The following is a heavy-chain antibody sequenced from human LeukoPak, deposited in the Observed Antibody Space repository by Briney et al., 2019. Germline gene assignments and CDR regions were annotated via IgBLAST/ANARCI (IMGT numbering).Heavy chain of an antibody. CDR2: ISGSGGST. J-gene: IGHJ4*02. Sequence: GGSLRLSCAASGFTFSSYAMSWVRQAPGKGLEWVSAISGSGGSTYYADSVKGRFTISRDNSKNTLYLQMNSLRAEDTAVYYCAKDLDTRKFYCTNGVCYPLDYWGQGTLVTVSS. D-gene: IGHD2-8*01. CDR1: GFTFSSYA. CDR3: AKDLDTRKFYCTNGVCYPLDY. V-gene: IGHV3-23*01.